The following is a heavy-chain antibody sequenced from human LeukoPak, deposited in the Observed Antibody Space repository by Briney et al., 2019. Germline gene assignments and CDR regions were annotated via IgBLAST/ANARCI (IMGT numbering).Heavy chain of an antibody. Sequence: SETLSLTCTVSGGTLSNYYWSWIRQPPGKGLEWIGYIYYSGSTNYNPSLKSRVTISVDTSKNQFSLKLSSVTAADTAVYYCARKKFIAAGGFDPWGQGTLVTVSS. CDR3: ARKKFIAAGGFDP. CDR1: GGTLSNYY. CDR2: IYYSGST. D-gene: IGHD6-6*01. V-gene: IGHV4-59*01. J-gene: IGHJ5*02.